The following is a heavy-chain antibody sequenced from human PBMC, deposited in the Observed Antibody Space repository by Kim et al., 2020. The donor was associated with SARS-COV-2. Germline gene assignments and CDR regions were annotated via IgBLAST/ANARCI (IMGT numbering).Heavy chain of an antibody. CDR3: AKDYDSSGYSFDY. D-gene: IGHD3-22*01. V-gene: IGHV3-23*01. Sequence: YADSVKGRFAISRDNSKNTLYLQMNSLRAEDTAVYYCAKDYDSSGYSFDYWGQGTLVTVSS. J-gene: IGHJ4*02.